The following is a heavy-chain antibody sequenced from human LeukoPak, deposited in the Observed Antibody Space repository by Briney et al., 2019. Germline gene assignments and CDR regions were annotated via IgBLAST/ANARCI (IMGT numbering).Heavy chain of an antibody. CDR1: GFTFSSYA. CDR3: AKYYDFWSSELSDAFDI. J-gene: IGHJ3*02. D-gene: IGHD3-3*01. Sequence: GGSLRLSCAASGFTFSSYAMSWVRQAPGKWLEWVSAISGSGGSTYYADSVKGRLTISRDNSKNTLYLQMKSLRAEDTALYYCAKYYDFWSSELSDAFDIWGQGTMVTVSS. CDR2: ISGSGGST. V-gene: IGHV3-23*01.